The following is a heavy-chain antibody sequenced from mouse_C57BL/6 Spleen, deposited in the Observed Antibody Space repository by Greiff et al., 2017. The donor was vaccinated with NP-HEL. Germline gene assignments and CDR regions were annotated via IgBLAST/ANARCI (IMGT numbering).Heavy chain of an antibody. Sequence: EVKLMESGEGLVKPGGSLKLSCAASGFTFSSYAMSWVRQTPEKRLEWVAYISSGGDYIYYADTVKGRFTISRDNARNTLYLQMSSLKSEDTAMYYCTRDRYGSSPSYWYFDVWGTGTTVTVSS. CDR2: ISSGGDYI. J-gene: IGHJ1*03. CDR3: TRDRYGSSPSYWYFDV. CDR1: GFTFSSYA. V-gene: IGHV5-9-1*02. D-gene: IGHD1-1*01.